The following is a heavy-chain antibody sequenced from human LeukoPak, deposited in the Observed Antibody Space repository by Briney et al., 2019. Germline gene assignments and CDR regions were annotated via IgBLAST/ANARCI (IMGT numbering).Heavy chain of an antibody. J-gene: IGHJ4*02. D-gene: IGHD6-19*01. Sequence: PGGSLRLSCAASGFTFNSYAMSWFRQAPGTGLEWVSTVGGSGSDTFYADSVKGRFTISRDNSNNAVYLQMNSLRAEDTALYYCVKRAPPGTAVGVPYYFDHWGQGTLVTVSS. CDR3: VKRAPPGTAVGVPYYFDH. CDR1: GFTFNSYA. V-gene: IGHV3-23*01. CDR2: VGGSGSDT.